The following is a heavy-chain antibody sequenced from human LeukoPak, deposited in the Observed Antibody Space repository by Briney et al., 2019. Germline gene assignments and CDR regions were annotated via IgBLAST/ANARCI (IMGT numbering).Heavy chain of an antibody. D-gene: IGHD4-23*01. J-gene: IGHJ4*02. CDR3: ARDLLNEGNHLDY. Sequence: SETLSLTCTVSGGSISSGGYYWSWIRQHPGKGLEWIGYTYYSGSTYYNPSLKSRVTISVDTSKNQFSLKLSSVTAADTAVYYCARDLLNEGNHLDYWGQGTLVTVSS. CDR1: GGSISSGGYY. V-gene: IGHV4-30-4*08. CDR2: TYYSGST.